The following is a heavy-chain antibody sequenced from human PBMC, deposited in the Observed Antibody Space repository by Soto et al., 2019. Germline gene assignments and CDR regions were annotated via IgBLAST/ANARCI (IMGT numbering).Heavy chain of an antibody. CDR3: ARHLTTMTTTDY. CDR2: IYYSGGT. CDR1: GGSISRSFYY. J-gene: IGHJ4*02. D-gene: IGHD4-17*01. V-gene: IGHV4-39*01. Sequence: SETLSLTCTVSGGSISRSFYYWGWIRQPPGKGLEWIGSIYYSGGTYYNPSLKSRVTISVDTSKKQFSLKLSSVTAADTAVYYCARHLTTMTTTDYWGQGTLVTVSS.